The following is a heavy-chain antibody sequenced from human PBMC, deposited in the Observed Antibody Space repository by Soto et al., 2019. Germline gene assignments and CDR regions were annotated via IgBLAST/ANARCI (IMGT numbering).Heavy chain of an antibody. Sequence: QVQLVESGGGLVKPGGSLTLSCAASGFTFSTYYMSWIRQAPGRGLEWVSYISTSSSSANYADSVKGRFTISRDNANNSLYLQMNSLRAEDTAVYYCARGQTMYGAGWGQGTVVTVSS. CDR1: GFTFSTYY. D-gene: IGHD2-8*01. CDR2: ISTSSSSA. CDR3: ARGQTMYGAG. J-gene: IGHJ4*02. V-gene: IGHV3-11*06.